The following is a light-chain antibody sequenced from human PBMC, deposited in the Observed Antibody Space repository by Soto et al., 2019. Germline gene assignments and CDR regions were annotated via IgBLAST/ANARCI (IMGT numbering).Light chain of an antibody. J-gene: IGKJ2*01. V-gene: IGKV1D-16*01. CDR1: QGISNW. CDR3: QQYNSYSHT. CDR2: PAS. Sequence: DIQMTQSPSSVSASVGDRVTITCRASQGISNWLAWYQQKPGKAPNLLIYPASSLQSGVPLRFSGSGPGTDFALTISSLQPDDFATYSGQQYNSYSHTFGQGTKVDIK.